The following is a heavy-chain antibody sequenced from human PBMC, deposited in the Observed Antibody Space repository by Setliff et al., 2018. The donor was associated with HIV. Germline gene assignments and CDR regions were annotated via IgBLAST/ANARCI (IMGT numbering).Heavy chain of an antibody. Sequence: GGSLRLSCAASGFTFSSYWMSWVRQAPGKGLERVSHIYPDSNNIDYTDSVKGRFTISRDNAKNSLYLQMNSLRAEDAAVYYCATDLHWAFDYWGQGSLVTVS. J-gene: IGHJ4*02. CDR2: IYPDSNNI. CDR1: GFTFSSYW. D-gene: IGHD7-27*01. V-gene: IGHV3-48*01. CDR3: ATDLHWAFDY.